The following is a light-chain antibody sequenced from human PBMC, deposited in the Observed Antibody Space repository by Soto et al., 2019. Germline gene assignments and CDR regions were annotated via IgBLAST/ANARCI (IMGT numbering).Light chain of an antibody. J-gene: IGKJ5*01. CDR3: KQSFTNPY. CDR1: QTVSSY. Sequence: DIQMTHAPSSLSASAVDRVTITCRASQTVSSYLNWYQQKPGTVPKILIYAKSNLQSGVPSRFSGRGFGTDFTLTISSLQPEDFATYYCKQSFTNPYFGKGPQREIK. V-gene: IGKV1-39*01. CDR2: AKS.